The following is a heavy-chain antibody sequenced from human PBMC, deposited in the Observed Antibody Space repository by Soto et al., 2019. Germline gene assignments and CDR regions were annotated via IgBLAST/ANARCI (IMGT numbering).Heavy chain of an antibody. CDR2: INHSGNT. V-gene: IGHV4-34*01. D-gene: IGHD2-21*01. Sequence: SETLSLTCAVYGASLSDNYCNWLRQPPGKGLEWIGEINHSGNTNYNPSLRSRVTISIDTSKNQLSLNLRSVSAADTAVYYCARGRGEFDAWGKGT. CDR1: GASLSDNY. J-gene: IGHJ5*02. CDR3: ARGRGEFDA.